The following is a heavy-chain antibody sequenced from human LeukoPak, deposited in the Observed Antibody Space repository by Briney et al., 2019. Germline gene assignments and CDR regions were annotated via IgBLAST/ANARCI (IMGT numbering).Heavy chain of an antibody. CDR1: GFTFSSYA. Sequence: GRSLRLSCAASGFTFSSYAMHWVRQAPGKGLEWVAVISYDGSNKYYADSVKGRFTISRDNSKNTLYLQMNSLRAEDTAVYHCARHHYGSGSDDAFDIWGQGTMVTVSS. V-gene: IGHV3-30*04. J-gene: IGHJ3*02. CDR3: ARHHYGSGSDDAFDI. CDR2: ISYDGSNK. D-gene: IGHD3-10*01.